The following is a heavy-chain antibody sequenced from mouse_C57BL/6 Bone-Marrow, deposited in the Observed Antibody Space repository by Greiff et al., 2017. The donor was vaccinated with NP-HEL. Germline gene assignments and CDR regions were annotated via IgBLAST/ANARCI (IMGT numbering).Heavy chain of an antibody. V-gene: IGHV1-50*01. CDR3: ARKRLWRYCAMDY. CDR1: GYTFTSYW. J-gene: IGHJ4*01. Sequence: QVQLKQPGAELVKPGASVKLSCKASGYTFTSYWMQWVKQRPGQGLEWIGEIDPSDSYTNYNQKFKGKATLTVDTSSSTAYMQLSSLTSEDSAVYYCARKRLWRYCAMDYWGQGTSVTVSS. CDR2: IDPSDSYT.